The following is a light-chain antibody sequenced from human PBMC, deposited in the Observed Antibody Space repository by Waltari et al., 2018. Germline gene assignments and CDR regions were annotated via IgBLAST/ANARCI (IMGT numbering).Light chain of an antibody. V-gene: IGKV3-20*01. CDR1: QDVSNNY. J-gene: IGKJ5*01. Sequence: EIVLTRSPGTLSLSPGERATLSCRASQDVSNNYLAWYQQKPGQAPRLLLYSASTTTTDIPARFSGSGSGTDFTFTISRLEPEDFAVYYCQQYGSSPITFGQGTRLEIK. CDR3: QQYGSSPIT. CDR2: SAS.